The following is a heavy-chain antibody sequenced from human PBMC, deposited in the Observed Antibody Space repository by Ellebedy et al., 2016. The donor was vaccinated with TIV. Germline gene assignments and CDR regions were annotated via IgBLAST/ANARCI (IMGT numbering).Heavy chain of an antibody. Sequence: GGSLRLXCAASGFTFDDYAMHWVRQAPGKGLEWVSGISWNSGSIGYADSVKGRFTISRDNAKNSLYLQMNSLRAEDTALYYCAKDSHIVVVPAASHFDYWGQGTLVTVSS. CDR3: AKDSHIVVVPAASHFDY. J-gene: IGHJ4*02. D-gene: IGHD2-2*01. V-gene: IGHV3-9*01. CDR1: GFTFDDYA. CDR2: ISWNSGSI.